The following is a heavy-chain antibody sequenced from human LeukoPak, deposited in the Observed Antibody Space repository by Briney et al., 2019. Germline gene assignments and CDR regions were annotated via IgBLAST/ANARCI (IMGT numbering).Heavy chain of an antibody. Sequence: VASVKVSCKASGYTFTSYGISWVRQAPEQGLEWMGWISAYNGNTNYAQKLQGRVTMTTDTSTSTAYMELRSLRSDDTAVYYCARFTFWSGYYPFDYWGQGTLVTVSS. D-gene: IGHD3-3*01. J-gene: IGHJ4*02. CDR1: GYTFTSYG. V-gene: IGHV1-18*01. CDR3: ARFTFWSGYYPFDY. CDR2: ISAYNGNT.